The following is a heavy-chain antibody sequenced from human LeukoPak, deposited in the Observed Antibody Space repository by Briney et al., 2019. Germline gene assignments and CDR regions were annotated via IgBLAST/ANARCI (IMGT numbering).Heavy chain of an antibody. CDR3: ARERGSD. D-gene: IGHD2-15*01. V-gene: IGHV3-53*01. Sequence: PGGSLRLSCEVSGFTDSTNFMGWVRQAPGKGLEWVSIIHIGVTTYYADSVRGRFTISRDGFTNTLYLHMNSLRDDDTAVYYCARERGSDWGQGTLVTVSS. CDR1: GFTDSTNF. J-gene: IGHJ4*02. CDR2: IHIGVTT.